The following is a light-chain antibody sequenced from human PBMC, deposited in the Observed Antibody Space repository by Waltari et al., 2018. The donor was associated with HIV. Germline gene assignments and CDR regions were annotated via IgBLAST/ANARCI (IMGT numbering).Light chain of an antibody. CDR1: SSDVGNYNL. J-gene: IGLJ3*02. V-gene: IGLV2-14*02. Sequence: QSALTQPASVSGSPGQSITISCTGTSSDVGNYNLVSWYQQHPGKAPKLMIYEVSKRPSGVSNRFSGSKSVTSASLAIAGLQSEDEGDYYCQSYDSGLSGLVFGGGTRLTVL. CDR3: QSYDSGLSGLV. CDR2: EVS.